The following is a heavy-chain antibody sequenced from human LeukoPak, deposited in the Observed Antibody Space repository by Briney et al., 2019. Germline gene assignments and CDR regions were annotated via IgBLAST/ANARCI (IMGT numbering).Heavy chain of an antibody. CDR2: ISGTGDKT. V-gene: IGHV3-23*01. CDR1: GFTFSTYA. J-gene: IGHJ4*02. Sequence: GGSLRLSCAASGFTFSTYAMNWVRQATGKGLEWVSAISGTGDKTYYADSVKGRFTISRDNSKHTLYLQMNSLRAEDTAVYYCAKDSAFNTFYYDSSGNYFDYWGQGTLVTVSS. CDR3: AKDSAFNTFYYDSSGNYFDY. D-gene: IGHD3-22*01.